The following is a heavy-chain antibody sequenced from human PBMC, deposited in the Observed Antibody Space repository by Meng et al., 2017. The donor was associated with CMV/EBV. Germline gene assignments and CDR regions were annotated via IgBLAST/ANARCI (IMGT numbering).Heavy chain of an antibody. V-gene: IGHV4-34*01. CDR2: INHSGST. Sequence: SETLSLTCAVYGWSFSGYYWSWIRQPPGKGLEWIGEINHSGSTNYNPSLKSRVTISGDTSTNQFSLKLSSVTAADTAVYYCAREGIAAAVDYWGQGTLVTVSS. J-gene: IGHJ4*02. CDR1: GWSFSGYY. D-gene: IGHD6-13*01. CDR3: AREGIAAAVDY.